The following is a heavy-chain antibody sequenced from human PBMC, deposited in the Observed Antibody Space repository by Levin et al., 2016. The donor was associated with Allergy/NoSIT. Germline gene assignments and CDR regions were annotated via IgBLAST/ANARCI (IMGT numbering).Heavy chain of an antibody. Sequence: ASVKVSCKVSGYTLTELSMHWVRQAPGKGLEWMGGFDPEDGETIYAQKFQGRVTMTEDTSTDTAYMELSSLRSEDTAVYYCATAGGYEKWYYFDYWGQGTLVTVSS. CDR3: ATAGGYEKWYYFDY. V-gene: IGHV1-24*01. CDR2: FDPEDGET. D-gene: IGHD5-12*01. CDR1: GYTLTELS. J-gene: IGHJ4*02.